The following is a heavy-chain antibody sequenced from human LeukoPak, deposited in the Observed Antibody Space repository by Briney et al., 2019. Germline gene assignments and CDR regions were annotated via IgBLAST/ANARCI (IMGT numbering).Heavy chain of an antibody. J-gene: IGHJ6*02. CDR2: ISAYNGNT. CDR1: GYTFTSYG. CDR3: ARVDSSWPYYYYGMDV. Sequence: ASVKVSCKASGYTFTSYGISWVRQAPGQGLEWMGWISAYNGNTNYAQKLQGRATMTTDTSTSTAYMELRSLRSDDTAVYYCARVDSSWPYYYYGMDVWGQGTTVTVSS. D-gene: IGHD6-13*01. V-gene: IGHV1-18*01.